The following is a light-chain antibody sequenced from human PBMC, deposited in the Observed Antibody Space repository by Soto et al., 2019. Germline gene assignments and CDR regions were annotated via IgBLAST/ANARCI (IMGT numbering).Light chain of an antibody. J-gene: IGKJ5*01. V-gene: IGKV1-39*01. CDR2: AAS. CDR1: QSISSY. Sequence: DIQMTQPPSSLAASLGDGVTITCRASQSISSYLNWYQQKPGKAPKLLIYAASSLQSGVPSRFSGSGSGTEFTLTISGLLPEDFAAYHCQQLYTFPFTFGQGTRLEI. CDR3: QQLYTFPFT.